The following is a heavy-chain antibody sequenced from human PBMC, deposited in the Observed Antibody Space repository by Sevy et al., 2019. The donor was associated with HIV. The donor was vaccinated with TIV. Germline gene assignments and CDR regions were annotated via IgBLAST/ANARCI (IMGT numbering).Heavy chain of an antibody. D-gene: IGHD4-17*01. V-gene: IGHV3-74*01. CDR2: INSDGSST. J-gene: IGHJ6*02. Sequence: GGSLRLSCAASGFTFSSYWMHWDRQAPGKGLVWVSRINSDGSSTSYANTVKGRFTISRDNAKNTLYLQMNSLRAEDTAVYYCASSYDYGDYGLLYYYGMDVWGQGTTVTVSS. CDR1: GFTFSSYW. CDR3: ASSYDYGDYGLLYYYGMDV.